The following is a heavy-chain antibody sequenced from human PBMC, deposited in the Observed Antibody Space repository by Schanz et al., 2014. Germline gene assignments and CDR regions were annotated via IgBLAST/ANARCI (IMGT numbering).Heavy chain of an antibody. V-gene: IGHV1-46*01. J-gene: IGHJ3*02. CDR3: ARGGGPEDVFDI. Sequence: QVQLVQSGGEMKKPGASVKVSCKASGYTFTSYGINWVRQAPGQGLEWMGIINPSGGGTSYALRFQDRVTVTRDTSRSTAYMELSSLRSDDTAVYYCARGGGPEDVFDIWGQGTMVTVSS. D-gene: IGHD5-12*01. CDR1: GYTFTSYG. CDR2: INPSGGGT.